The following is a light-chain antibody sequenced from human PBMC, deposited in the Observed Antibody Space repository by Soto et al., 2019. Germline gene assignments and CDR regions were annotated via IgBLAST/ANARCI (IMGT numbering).Light chain of an antibody. CDR1: SSDVGGYNS. CDR3: SSYTSSSTLDV. CDR2: DVS. V-gene: IGLV2-14*01. Sequence: QSALTQPASVSGSPGQSITISCTGTSSDVGGYNSVSWYQQHPGKAPKLMIYDVSKRPSGVSNRFSGSKSGNTASLTISGLQAEYEADYYCSSYTSSSTLDVFGAGTKVPVL. J-gene: IGLJ1*01.